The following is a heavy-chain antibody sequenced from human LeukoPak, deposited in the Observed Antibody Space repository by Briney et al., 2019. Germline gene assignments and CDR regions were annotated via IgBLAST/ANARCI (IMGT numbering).Heavy chain of an antibody. CDR2: IGAYNGNT. J-gene: IGHJ6*03. Sequence: ASVKVSCKASGYTFTSYGISWVRQAPGQGPEWMGWIGAYNGNTNYAQKLQGRVTMTTDTSTSTAYMEPRSLRSDDTAVYYCARGPTPYYYYYYMDVWGKGTTVTVSS. CDR3: ARGPTPYYYYYYMDV. CDR1: GYTFTSYG. V-gene: IGHV1-18*01.